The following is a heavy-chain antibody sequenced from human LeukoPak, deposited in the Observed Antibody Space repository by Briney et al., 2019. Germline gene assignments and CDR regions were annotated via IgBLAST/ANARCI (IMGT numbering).Heavy chain of an antibody. CDR1: GDSISSGAYS. Sequence: SETLSLTCVVSGDSISSGAYSWSWIRQPPGKGLEWIGYIFHTGSTFYNPSLKSRLTISVDNSKNQFSLKLSSVTAADTAVYYCARGRPGPEYYFDYWGQATLVTVSS. V-gene: IGHV4-30-2*01. D-gene: IGHD2/OR15-2a*01. CDR2: IFHTGST. J-gene: IGHJ4*02. CDR3: ARGRPGPEYYFDY.